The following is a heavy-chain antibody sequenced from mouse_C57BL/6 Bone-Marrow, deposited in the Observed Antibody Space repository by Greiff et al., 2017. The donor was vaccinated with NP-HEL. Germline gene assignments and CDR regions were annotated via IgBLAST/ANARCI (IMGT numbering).Heavy chain of an antibody. D-gene: IGHD1-1*01. CDR1: GFNIKDYY. CDR2: IDPEDGET. CDR3: AVITTVGATRGAY. V-gene: IGHV14-2*01. J-gene: IGHJ3*01. Sequence: EVKLVESGAELVKPGASVKLSCTASGFNIKDYYMHWVKQRTEQGLEWIGRIDPEDGETKYAPKFQGKATITADTSSNTAYLQLSSLTSEDTAVYYRAVITTVGATRGAYWGQGTLVTVSA.